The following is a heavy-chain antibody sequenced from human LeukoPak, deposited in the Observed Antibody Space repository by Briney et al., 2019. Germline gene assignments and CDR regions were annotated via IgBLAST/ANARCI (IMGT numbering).Heavy chain of an antibody. D-gene: IGHD3-10*01. V-gene: IGHV3-23*01. Sequence: PGGSLRLSCAASGFTFSHFAMSWVRHAPGKGLHWVSTISGSSNKTYNADSVKGRFTISRDNSKNTLCLQMTGLRAEDTAVYYCAKLKRVGIAPFDDWGQGTLVTVSS. CDR2: ISGSSNKT. CDR3: AKLKRVGIAPFDD. J-gene: IGHJ4*02. CDR1: GFTFSHFA.